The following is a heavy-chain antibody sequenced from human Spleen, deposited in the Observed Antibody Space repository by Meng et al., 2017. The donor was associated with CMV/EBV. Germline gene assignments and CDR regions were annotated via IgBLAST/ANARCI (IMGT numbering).Heavy chain of an antibody. V-gene: IGHV3-66*02. CDR3: ARDTLRGPIGAFEM. Sequence: LSLTCAASGFTVRPNYMNWVRQAPGKGLEWVSVIYSGGSRYYADSVKGRFTISRDDSKNTLFLQIDSLTTEDTAVYYCARDTLRGPIGAFEMWGQGTMVTVSS. CDR1: GFTVRPNY. CDR2: IYSGGSR. J-gene: IGHJ3*02. D-gene: IGHD3-10*01.